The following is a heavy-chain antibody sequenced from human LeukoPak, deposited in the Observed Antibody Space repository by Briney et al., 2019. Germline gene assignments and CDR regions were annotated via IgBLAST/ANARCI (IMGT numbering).Heavy chain of an antibody. CDR1: GFTFSSYG. J-gene: IGHJ1*01. CDR3: ARDAPVATIPGAEYFQH. V-gene: IGHV3-30*12. Sequence: GGSLRLSCAASGFTFSSYGVHWVRQAPGKGLEWVAVISYDGSYKYYADSVKGRFTISRDNAKNSLYLQMNSLRAEDTAVYYCARDAPVATIPGAEYFQHWGQGTLVTVSS. D-gene: IGHD5-12*01. CDR2: ISYDGSYK.